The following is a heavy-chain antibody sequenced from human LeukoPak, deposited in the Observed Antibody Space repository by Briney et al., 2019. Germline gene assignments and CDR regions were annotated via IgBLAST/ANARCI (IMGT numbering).Heavy chain of an antibody. Sequence: ASVKVTCTASGYSFTSYYIHWVRQPPGQGLEWMGWISPKSGGTKYAQKFQGRVTMTRDTAITTAYMELSSLNFEDTAVYYCARDSAQSSSGRENWFDPWGQRSMVTVSS. CDR3: ARDSAQSSSGRENWFDP. J-gene: IGHJ5*02. V-gene: IGHV1-2*02. CDR2: ISPKSGGT. CDR1: GYSFTSYY. D-gene: IGHD3-10*01.